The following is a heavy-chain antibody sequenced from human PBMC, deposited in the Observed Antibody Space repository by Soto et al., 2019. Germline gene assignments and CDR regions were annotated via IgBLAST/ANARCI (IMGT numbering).Heavy chain of an antibody. CDR2: INPSGGST. CDR3: ARDEVEMALYGMDV. V-gene: IGHV1-46*03. J-gene: IGHJ6*02. CDR1: GDTITSYY. D-gene: IGHD2-2*01. Sequence: ASVKLSCKASGDTITSYYMHWVRQAPGQGLEWMGIINPSGGSTSYAQKFQGRVTMTRDTSTSTVYMELSSLRSEDTAVYYCARDEVEMALYGMDVWGQGTTVTVSS.